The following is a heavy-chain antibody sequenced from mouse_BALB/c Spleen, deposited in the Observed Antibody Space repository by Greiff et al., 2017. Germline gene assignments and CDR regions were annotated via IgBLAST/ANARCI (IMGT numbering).Heavy chain of an antibody. J-gene: IGHJ3*01. V-gene: IGHV2-9*02. CDR2: IWAGGST. CDR3: AREGYRYDRAWFAY. Sequence: QVQLKESGPGLVAPSQSLSITCTVSGFSLTSYGVHWVRQPPGKGLEWLGVIWAGGSTNYNSALMSRLSISKDNSKSQVFLKMNSLQTDDTAMYYCAREGYRYDRAWFAYWGQGTLVTVSA. CDR1: GFSLTSYG. D-gene: IGHD2-14*01.